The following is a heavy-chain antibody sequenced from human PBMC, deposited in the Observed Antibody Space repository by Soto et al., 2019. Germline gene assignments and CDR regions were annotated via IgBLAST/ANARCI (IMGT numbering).Heavy chain of an antibody. CDR2: INAGNGNT. J-gene: IGHJ4*02. CDR1: GYTFTSYA. Sequence: EASVKVSCKASGYTFTSYAMHWVRQAPGQRLEWMGWINAGNGNTKYSQKFQGRITITRDTSASTAYMELSSLRFEDTAVYYCARAASVVTFDYWGQGTLVTVSS. V-gene: IGHV1-3*01. CDR3: ARAASVVTFDY. D-gene: IGHD3-22*01.